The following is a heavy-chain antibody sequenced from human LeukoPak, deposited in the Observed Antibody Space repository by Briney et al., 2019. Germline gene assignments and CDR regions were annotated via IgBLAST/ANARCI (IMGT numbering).Heavy chain of an antibody. J-gene: IGHJ6*03. Sequence: SETLSLTCAVSGGSISSSNWWSWVRQPPGKGLEWIGEIYHSGSTNYNPSLKSRVTISVGTSKNQFSLKLSSVTAADTAVYYCAREPRLYGSGSYPISYYYYMDVWGKGTTVTISS. CDR2: IYHSGST. V-gene: IGHV4-4*02. CDR1: GGSISSSNW. CDR3: AREPRLYGSGSYPISYYYYMDV. D-gene: IGHD3-10*01.